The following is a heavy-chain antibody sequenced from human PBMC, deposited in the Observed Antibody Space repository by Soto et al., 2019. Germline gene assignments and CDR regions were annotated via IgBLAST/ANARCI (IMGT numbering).Heavy chain of an antibody. V-gene: IGHV3-23*01. CDR2: ISGSGDST. CDR3: ANKFFCGSGSYRGWFDP. D-gene: IGHD3-10*01. J-gene: IGHJ5*02. Sequence: EVQLLESGGGLVQPGGSLRLSCAASGFTFSSYAMNWVRQAPGKGLEWVSIISGSGDSTYYADSVKGRFTISRDNTKNTLYLQMNSLRAEDTAVYYCANKFFCGSGSYRGWFDPWGQGTLVTVSS. CDR1: GFTFSSYA.